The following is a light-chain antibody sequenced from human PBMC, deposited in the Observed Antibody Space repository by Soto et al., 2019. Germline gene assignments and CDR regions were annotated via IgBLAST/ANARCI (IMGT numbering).Light chain of an antibody. CDR2: DAS. CDR1: QSISGW. J-gene: IGKJ1*01. Sequence: DIQMTQSPSALSASVGDRVTITCRASQSISGWLAWFQQKPGKAPKLLIYDASSLESGVPSRFSGSGSGTEFTLTLTSLQPDDFATYSCQQYVFYRGTFGQGTKVEIK. CDR3: QQYVFYRGT. V-gene: IGKV1-5*01.